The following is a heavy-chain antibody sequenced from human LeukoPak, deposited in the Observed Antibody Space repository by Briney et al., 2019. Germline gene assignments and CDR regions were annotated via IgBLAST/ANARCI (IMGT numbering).Heavy chain of an antibody. CDR1: GYTFTSYG. J-gene: IGHJ3*02. D-gene: IGHD2-15*01. V-gene: IGHV1-18*01. Sequence: ASVTVSCKASGYTFTSYGISWVRQAPGQGLEWMGWISAYNGNTNYAQKLQGRVTMTTDTSTSTAYMELRSLRSDDTAVYYCARDWPPYCSGGSCLSRDAFDIWGQGTMVAASS. CDR3: ARDWPPYCSGGSCLSRDAFDI. CDR2: ISAYNGNT.